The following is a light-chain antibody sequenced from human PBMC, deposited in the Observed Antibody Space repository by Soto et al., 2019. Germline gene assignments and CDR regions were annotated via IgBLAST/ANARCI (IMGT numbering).Light chain of an antibody. J-gene: IGKJ2*01. CDR2: VAS. V-gene: IGKV1-39*01. CDR3: QQSYRTPYT. Sequence: DIQMTQSPSSLSASVGDRVSITCRASQSISINLNWYQQKPGKAPSLLISVASSCQSGVPPRFSASGSGTEFTLVITSLQPEDFATYYCQQSYRTPYTFGQGTKLEIK. CDR1: QSISIN.